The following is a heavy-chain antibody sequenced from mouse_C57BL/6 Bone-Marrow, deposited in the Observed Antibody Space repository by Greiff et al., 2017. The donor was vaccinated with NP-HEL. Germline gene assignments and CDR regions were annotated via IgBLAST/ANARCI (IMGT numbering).Heavy chain of an antibody. CDR1: GFNITDYY. J-gene: IGHJ2*01. V-gene: IGHV14-2*01. CDR3: ARDYGSSYDYFDY. CDR2: IDPEDGET. D-gene: IGHD1-1*01. Sequence: DVKLQESGAELVKPGASVKLSCTASGFNITDYYMHWVKQRTEQGLEWIGRIDPEDGETKYAPKFQGKATITADTSSHTAYLQLSSLTSEDTAVYYCARDYGSSYDYFDYWGQGTTLTVSS.